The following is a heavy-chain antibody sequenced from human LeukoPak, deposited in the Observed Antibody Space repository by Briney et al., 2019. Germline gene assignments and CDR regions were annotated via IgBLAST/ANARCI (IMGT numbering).Heavy chain of an antibody. CDR3: ASLPRYNWNPCYYYGMDV. V-gene: IGHV1-8*01. CDR1: GYTFTSYD. D-gene: IGHD1-20*01. CDR2: MNPNSGNT. Sequence: GASVKVSCKASGYTFTSYDINWVRQATGQGLEWMGWMNPNSGNTGYAQKFQGRVTMTRNTSISTAYMELSSLRSEDTAVYYCASLPRYNWNPCYYYGMDVWGQGTTVTVSS. J-gene: IGHJ6*02.